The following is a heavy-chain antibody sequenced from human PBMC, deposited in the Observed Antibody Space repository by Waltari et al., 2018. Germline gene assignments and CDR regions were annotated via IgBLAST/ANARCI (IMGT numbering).Heavy chain of an antibody. Sequence: EVQLVESGGGLVKPGGPLRRSCAASGFTLRADTMNGVRQATGKGLEWVSSMSMISRYMYYADSVQGRCPISRDDAKRSLYLRMNTLRDEDSAFYYCARDRTVLKSQSSFDSWGPGTLVIVSS. CDR3: ARDRTVLKSQSSFDS. CDR2: MSMISRYM. D-gene: IGHD4-17*01. J-gene: IGHJ4*02. V-gene: IGHV3-21*01. CDR1: GFTLRADT.